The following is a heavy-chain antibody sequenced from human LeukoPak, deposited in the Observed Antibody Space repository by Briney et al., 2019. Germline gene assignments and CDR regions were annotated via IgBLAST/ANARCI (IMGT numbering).Heavy chain of an antibody. Sequence: PGGSLRLSCAASGFTFSSYDMHWVRQATGKGLEWVSAVGTAGDTYYPGSVKGRFTISRENAKNSLYLQMNSLRAGDTAVYYCARERLAYGMDVWGQGTTVTVSS. D-gene: IGHD5/OR15-5a*01. CDR1: GFTFSSYD. V-gene: IGHV3-13*01. CDR2: VGTAGDT. J-gene: IGHJ6*02. CDR3: ARERLAYGMDV.